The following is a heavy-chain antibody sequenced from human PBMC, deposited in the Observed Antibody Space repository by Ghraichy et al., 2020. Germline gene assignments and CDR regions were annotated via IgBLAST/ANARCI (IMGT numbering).Heavy chain of an antibody. V-gene: IGHV4-34*01. J-gene: IGHJ3*02. Sequence: GSLRLSCAVYGGSFSGYYWSWIRQPPGKGLEWIGEINHSGSTNYNPSLKSRVTISVDTSKNQFSLKLSSVTAADTAVYYCARGRGTTHYDFWSGTGFDAFDIWGQGTMVTVSS. CDR3: ARGRGTTHYDFWSGTGFDAFDI. CDR2: INHSGST. D-gene: IGHD3-3*01. CDR1: GGSFSGYY.